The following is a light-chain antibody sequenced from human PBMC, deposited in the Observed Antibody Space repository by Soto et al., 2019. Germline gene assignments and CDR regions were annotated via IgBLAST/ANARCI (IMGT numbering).Light chain of an antibody. CDR1: QPVSTSY. Sequence: EIVLTQSPDSLSLSPGERATLSCRASQPVSTSYIAWYQHNPGQAPRLLIYGASNRATGIPERFSGSGSGTDFSLAITKLEPDDFAIYYCEHFGRSPPGTFGQGTKLEIK. CDR3: EHFGRSPPGT. CDR2: GAS. J-gene: IGKJ2*01. V-gene: IGKV3-20*01.